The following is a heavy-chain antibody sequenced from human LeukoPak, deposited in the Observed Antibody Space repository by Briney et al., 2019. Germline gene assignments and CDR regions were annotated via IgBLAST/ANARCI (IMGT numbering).Heavy chain of an antibody. CDR1: GLTVSSNY. Sequence: GGSLRLSCAASGLTVSSNYMSWVRQAPGKGLEWVSVIYSGGSRGSTYYADSVKGRFTISRDNSKNTLYLQMNSLRAEDTAMYYCARVEMATLSFDYWGQGTLVTVSS. CDR2: IYSGGSRGST. CDR3: ARVEMATLSFDY. V-gene: IGHV3-53*01. J-gene: IGHJ4*02. D-gene: IGHD5-24*01.